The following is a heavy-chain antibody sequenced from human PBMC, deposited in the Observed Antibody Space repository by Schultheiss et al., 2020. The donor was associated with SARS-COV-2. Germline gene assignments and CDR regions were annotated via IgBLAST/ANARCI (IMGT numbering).Heavy chain of an antibody. V-gene: IGHV2-70*01. CDR3: ARTAYDYVWGSYRWDY. J-gene: IGHJ4*02. CDR1: GFSLSTSGVG. D-gene: IGHD3-16*02. CDR2: IYWDDDQ. Sequence: SGPTLVKPTQTLTLTCTFSGFSLSTSGVGVGWIRQPPGKALEWLALIYWDDDQYYSTSLKTRLTISKDTSKNQVVLTMTNMDPVDTATYYCARTAYDYVWGSYRWDYWGQGTLVTVSS.